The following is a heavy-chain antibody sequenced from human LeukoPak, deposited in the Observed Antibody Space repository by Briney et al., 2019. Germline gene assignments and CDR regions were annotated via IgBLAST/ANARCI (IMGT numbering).Heavy chain of an antibody. CDR1: GFTFSIYA. J-gene: IGHJ4*02. V-gene: IGHV3-23*01. CDR2: MSGSGSST. CDR3: AKERNDFWSEFDY. Sequence: GGSLRLSCAASGFTFSIYAMSWVRQAPGKGLEWVSAMSGSGSSTYYADSVKGRFTISRDNSKNTLYLQMNSLRAEDTAVYYCAKERNDFWSEFDYWGQGTLVTVSS. D-gene: IGHD3-3*01.